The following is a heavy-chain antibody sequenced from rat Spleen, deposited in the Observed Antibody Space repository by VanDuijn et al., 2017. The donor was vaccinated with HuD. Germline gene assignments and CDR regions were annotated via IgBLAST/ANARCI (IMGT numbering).Heavy chain of an antibody. CDR2: ISYEGSGT. Sequence: EVQLVESDGGLVQPGRSLKLSCAASGFTFSDCYMAWVRQAPTKGLEWVATISYEGSGTYYGDSVKGRFTISRDNAKSTLSLQMNSLRSEDTATYYCARLTGGHFDYWGQGVMGTVSS. CDR3: ARLTGGHFDY. CDR1: GFTFSDCY. V-gene: IGHV5-22*01. D-gene: IGHD5-1*01. J-gene: IGHJ2*01.